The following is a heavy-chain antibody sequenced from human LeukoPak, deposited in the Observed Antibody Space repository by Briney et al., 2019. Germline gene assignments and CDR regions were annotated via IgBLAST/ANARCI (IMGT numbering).Heavy chain of an antibody. Sequence: PAGSLSLTCAGYAWSFSGYYWTWIRQAPGKGLEWVANIKDDGSEKYSVGSVKGRLTISRDNAKNLLYLQTAGLRAEDTAVYFCARARIDYWGQGTLVTVSS. CDR3: ARARIDY. D-gene: IGHD1-14*01. CDR2: IKDDGSEK. J-gene: IGHJ4*02. V-gene: IGHV3-7*04. CDR1: AWSFSGYY.